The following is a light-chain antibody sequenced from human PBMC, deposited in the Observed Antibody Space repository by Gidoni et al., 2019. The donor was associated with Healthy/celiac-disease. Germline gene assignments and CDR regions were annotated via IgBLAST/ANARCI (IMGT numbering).Light chain of an antibody. Sequence: EIVLTQSLGTLSLSPGERATLSCRASQSVSSSCLAWSQQQPRQAPMLLIFGASSKATGIPDGLCGSGACTDSFPTIIRLQPQDFAVYYCQQHGSSPLTFGGGTKVEIK. CDR3: QQHGSSPLT. V-gene: IGKV3-20*01. CDR2: GAS. J-gene: IGKJ4*01. CDR1: QSVSSSC.